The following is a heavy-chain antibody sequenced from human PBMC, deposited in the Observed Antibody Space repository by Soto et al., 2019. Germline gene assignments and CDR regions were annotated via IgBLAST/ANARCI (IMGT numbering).Heavy chain of an antibody. CDR3: ARDSKFTSYDFWSGDYYYYGMDV. Sequence: PSVKVSCKASGYTFTSYYMHWVRQAPGQGLEWMGIINPSGGSTSYAQKFQGRVTMTRDTSTSTVYMELSSLRSEDTAVYYCARDSKFTSYDFWSGDYYYYGMDVWGQGTTVTVSS. CDR1: GYTFTSYY. D-gene: IGHD3-3*01. V-gene: IGHV1-46*01. CDR2: INPSGGST. J-gene: IGHJ6*02.